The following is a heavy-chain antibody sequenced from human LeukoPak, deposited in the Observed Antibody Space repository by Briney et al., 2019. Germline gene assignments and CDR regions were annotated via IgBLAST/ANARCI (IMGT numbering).Heavy chain of an antibody. Sequence: PSETLSLTCAVSGYSISSGYYWGWIRPPPGKGLEWIGNIYHSGSTYYNPSLKSRVTISVDTSKNQFSLKLSSVTAADTAVYHCARGWDSSGWYILFGYWGQGTLVTVSS. CDR3: ARGWDSSGWYILFGY. D-gene: IGHD6-19*01. CDR2: IYHSGST. J-gene: IGHJ4*02. V-gene: IGHV4-38-2*01. CDR1: GYSISSGYY.